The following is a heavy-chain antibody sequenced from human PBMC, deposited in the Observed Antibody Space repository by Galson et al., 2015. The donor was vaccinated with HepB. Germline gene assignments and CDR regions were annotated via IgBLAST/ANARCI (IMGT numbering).Heavy chain of an antibody. D-gene: IGHD3-22*01. V-gene: IGHV3-64D*06. J-gene: IGHJ4*02. CDR1: GFTFSSYA. CDR2: ISSNGGST. CDR3: VTNYYYDSSGYPFDY. Sequence: SLRLSCAASGFTFSSYAMHWVRQAPGKGLEYVSAISSNGGSTYYADSVKGRFTISRDNSKNTLYLQMSSLRAEDTAVYYCVTNYYYDSSGYPFDYWGQGTLVTVSS.